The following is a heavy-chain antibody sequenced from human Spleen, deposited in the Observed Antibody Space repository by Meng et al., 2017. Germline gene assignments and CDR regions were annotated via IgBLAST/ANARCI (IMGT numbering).Heavy chain of an antibody. V-gene: IGHV3-74*01. Sequence: GESLKISCAASGFTFSSYWMHWVRQAPGKGLVWVSRINSDGTGTTYADSVKGRFTISRDNAKNSLYLQMNSLRAEDTAVYYCAKSSGGSCYQNWFDPWGQGTLVTVSS. J-gene: IGHJ5*02. CDR2: INSDGTGT. CDR1: GFTFSSYW. CDR3: AKSSGGSCYQNWFDP. D-gene: IGHD2-15*01.